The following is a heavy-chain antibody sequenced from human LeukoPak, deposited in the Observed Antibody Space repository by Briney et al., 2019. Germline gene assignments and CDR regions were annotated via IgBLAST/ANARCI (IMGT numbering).Heavy chain of an antibody. Sequence: GGSLRLSCTASEFTFSRYWMNWVRQAPGKGLEWVANIKEDGSERYYVDSVKGRFTISRDNAKNSLYLQMNSLRAEDTAVYYCAKDTYTSGYYYFDYWGQGTLVTVSS. D-gene: IGHD6-19*01. CDR3: AKDTYTSGYYYFDY. CDR2: IKEDGSER. V-gene: IGHV3-7*01. J-gene: IGHJ4*02. CDR1: EFTFSRYW.